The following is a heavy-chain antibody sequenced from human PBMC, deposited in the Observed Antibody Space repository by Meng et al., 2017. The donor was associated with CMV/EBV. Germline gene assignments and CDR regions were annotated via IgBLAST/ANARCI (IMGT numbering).Heavy chain of an antibody. CDR3: ARDGYCSSTSCPAGNAFDI. CDR1: GYTFPSYG. D-gene: IGHD2-2*03. J-gene: IGHJ3*02. V-gene: IGHV1-18*01. Sequence: ASVKVSCKASGYTFPSYGISWVRQAPGQGLEWMGWISAYNGNTNYAQKLQGRVTMTTDTSTSTAYMELRSLRSDDTAVYYCARDGYCSSTSCPAGNAFDIWGQGTMVTVSS. CDR2: ISAYNGNT.